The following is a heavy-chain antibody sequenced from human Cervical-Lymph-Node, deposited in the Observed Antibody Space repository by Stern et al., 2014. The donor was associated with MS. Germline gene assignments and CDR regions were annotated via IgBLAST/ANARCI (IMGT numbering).Heavy chain of an antibody. D-gene: IGHD6-19*01. CDR3: ARCSLWYSSGCFDY. Sequence: VQLVQSGAEVKKPGSSVKISCKASGGTFSEFVFTWVRQAPGEGLEWMGRTIPKFGITNYAQKFQGRLTITADNSTSTTYLELSSLRFDDTAVYYCARCSLWYSSGCFDYWGQGTLVTVSS. V-gene: IGHV1-69*09. CDR1: GGTFSEFV. CDR2: TIPKFGIT. J-gene: IGHJ4*02.